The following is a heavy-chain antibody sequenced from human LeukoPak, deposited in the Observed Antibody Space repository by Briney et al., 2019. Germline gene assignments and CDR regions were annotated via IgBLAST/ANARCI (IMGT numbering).Heavy chain of an antibody. Sequence: GGSLRLSCAASGFTFSNYRMSWVRQAPGKGLEWVANIKQDGSEKYYVDSVKGRFTISRDNAKNSLYLQMNSLRVEDTAVYYCAKGGGFCDYWGQGTLVTVSS. D-gene: IGHD2-15*01. CDR2: IKQDGSEK. J-gene: IGHJ4*02. CDR1: GFTFSNYR. V-gene: IGHV3-7*01. CDR3: AKGGGFCDY.